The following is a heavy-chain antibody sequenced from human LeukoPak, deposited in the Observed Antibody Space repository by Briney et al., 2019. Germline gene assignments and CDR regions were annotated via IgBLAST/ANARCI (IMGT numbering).Heavy chain of an antibody. V-gene: IGHV4-31*03. CDR1: GGSISSGGYY. CDR3: ARHCRGYGGNEYYFDY. CDR2: IYYSGST. J-gene: IGHJ4*02. Sequence: SETLSLTCTVSGGSISSGGYYWSWIRQHPGKGLEWIGYIYYSGSTYYNPSLKSRVTISVGTSKNQFSLKLSSVTAADTAVYYCARHCRGYGGNEYYFDYWGQGTLVTVSS. D-gene: IGHD4-23*01.